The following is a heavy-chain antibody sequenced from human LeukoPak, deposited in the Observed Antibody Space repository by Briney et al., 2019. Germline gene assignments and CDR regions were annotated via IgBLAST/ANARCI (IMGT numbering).Heavy chain of an antibody. CDR1: GFTFSSYG. CDR2: IRYDGGIK. V-gene: IGHV3-30*02. J-gene: IGHJ3*02. Sequence: GGSLRLSCAASGFTFSSYGMHWVRQAPGKGLEWVVFIRYDGGIKYYADSVKGRFTISRDNAKNSLYLQMNSLRAEDTAVYYCARELDIVVVVAATSGGAFDIWGQGTMVTVSS. CDR3: ARELDIVVVVAATSGGAFDI. D-gene: IGHD2-15*01.